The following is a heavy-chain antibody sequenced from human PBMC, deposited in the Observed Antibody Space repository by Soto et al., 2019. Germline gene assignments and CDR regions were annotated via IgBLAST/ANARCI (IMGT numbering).Heavy chain of an antibody. Sequence: ASVKVSCKASGGTFSSYAISWVRQAPGQGLEWMGGIIPIFGTANYAQKFQGRVTITADESTSTAYMELSSLRSEDTAVYYCARLGGYCSSTSCYVGGYDYNYGMDVWGQGTTVTVSS. V-gene: IGHV1-69*13. J-gene: IGHJ6*02. CDR3: ARLGGYCSSTSCYVGGYDYNYGMDV. D-gene: IGHD2-2*01. CDR2: IIPIFGTA. CDR1: GGTFSSYA.